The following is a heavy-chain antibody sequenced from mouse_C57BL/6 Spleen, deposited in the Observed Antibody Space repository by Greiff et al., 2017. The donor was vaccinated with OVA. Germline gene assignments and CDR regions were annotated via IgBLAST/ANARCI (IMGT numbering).Heavy chain of an antibody. Sequence: DVQLVESGGGLVKPGGSLKLSCAASGFTFSSYAMSWVRQTPEKRLEWVATISDGGSYTYYPDNVKGRFTISRDNAKNNLYLQMSHLKSEDTAMYYCARDLGRDYFDYWGQGTTLTVSS. J-gene: IGHJ2*01. CDR2: ISDGGSYT. D-gene: IGHD4-1*01. CDR3: ARDLGRDYFDY. V-gene: IGHV5-4*01. CDR1: GFTFSSYA.